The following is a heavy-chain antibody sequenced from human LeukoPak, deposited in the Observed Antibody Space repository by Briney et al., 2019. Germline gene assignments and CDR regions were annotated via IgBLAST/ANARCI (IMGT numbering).Heavy chain of an antibody. V-gene: IGHV7-4-1*02. CDR2: INTNTGSP. CDR3: ARTRAPYYYASGSPDF. CDR1: GYTFTGYY. J-gene: IGHJ4*02. D-gene: IGHD3-10*01. Sequence: ASVKVSCKASGYTFTGYYMNWVRQAPGQGLEWMGWINTNTGSPNYAQGFTGRFVFSLDTSVSTAYLQITSLKAEDTAVYYRARTRAPYYYASGSPDFWGQGTLVTVSS.